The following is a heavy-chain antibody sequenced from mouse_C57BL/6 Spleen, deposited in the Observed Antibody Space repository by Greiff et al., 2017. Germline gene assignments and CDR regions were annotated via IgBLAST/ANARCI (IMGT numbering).Heavy chain of an antibody. V-gene: IGHV1-26*01. D-gene: IGHD2-10*02. CDR3: ARWAYGNGYAMDY. Sequence: EVQLQQSGPELVKPGASVKISCKASGYTFTDYYMNWVKQSHGKSLEWIGDINPNNGGTSYNQKFKGKATLTVDKSSSTAYMELRSLTSEDSAVYYCARWAYGNGYAMDYWGQGTSVTVSS. J-gene: IGHJ4*01. CDR1: GYTFTDYY. CDR2: INPNNGGT.